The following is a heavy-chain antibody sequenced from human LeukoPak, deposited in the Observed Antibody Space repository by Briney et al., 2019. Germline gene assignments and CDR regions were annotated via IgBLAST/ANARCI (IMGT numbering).Heavy chain of an antibody. CDR1: VGPISSYY. J-gene: IGHJ4*02. V-gene: IGHV4-59*01. D-gene: IGHD6-13*01. Sequence: SETLSLTATALVGPISSYYWSWIRNPPGKELRWIGYIYYSGSTNYSPSLKSRVTISVDTSKNQFSLKLSSVTAADTAVYYCARGYSSSWYAYWGQGTLVTVSS. CDR2: IYYSGST. CDR3: ARGYSSSWYAY.